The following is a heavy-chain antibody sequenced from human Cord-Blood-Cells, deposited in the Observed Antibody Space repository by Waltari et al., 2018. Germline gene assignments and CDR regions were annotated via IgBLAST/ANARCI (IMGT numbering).Heavy chain of an antibody. J-gene: IGHJ4*02. D-gene: IGHD2-2*01. Sequence: QVTLKESGPVLVKPTETLPLTCTVSGFSLSNARLGVRWIRQPPGKALEWLAHIFSNDEKSYSTSLKSRLTISKDTSKSQVVLTMTNMDPVDTATYYCARIGCSSTSCYDYWGQGTLVTVSS. CDR1: GFSLSNARLG. CDR3: ARIGCSSTSCYDY. CDR2: IFSNDEK. V-gene: IGHV2-26*01.